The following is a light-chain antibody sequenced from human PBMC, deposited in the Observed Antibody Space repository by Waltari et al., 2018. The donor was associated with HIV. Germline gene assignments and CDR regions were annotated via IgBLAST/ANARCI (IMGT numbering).Light chain of an antibody. V-gene: IGLV2-14*03. CDR1: ASDVGGFYW. CDR2: NVF. CDR3: CSYSSARDLMI. J-gene: IGLJ2*01. Sequence: QSDLSQPASVSGSLGQSVTITCTGTASDVGGFYWVSWYQQHPGKAPKVIISNVFNRPSGISNRFSGSKHGNTATLTISGLRTEDEAVYHCCSYSSARDLMIFGGGTRLTVI.